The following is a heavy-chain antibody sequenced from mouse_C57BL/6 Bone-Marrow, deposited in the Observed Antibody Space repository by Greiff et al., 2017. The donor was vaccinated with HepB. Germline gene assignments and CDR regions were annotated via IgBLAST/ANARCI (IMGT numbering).Heavy chain of an antibody. CDR2: IDPSDSYT. V-gene: IGHV1-59*01. Sequence: QVQLQQPGAELVRPGTSVKLSCKASGYTFTSYWMHWVKQRPGQGLEWIGVIDPSDSYTNYNEKFKGKATLTADKSSSTAYMELRSLTSEDSAVYFCARDPPLYSNDYWGQGTTLTVSS. J-gene: IGHJ2*01. D-gene: IGHD2-5*01. CDR1: GYTFTSYW. CDR3: ARDPPLYSNDY.